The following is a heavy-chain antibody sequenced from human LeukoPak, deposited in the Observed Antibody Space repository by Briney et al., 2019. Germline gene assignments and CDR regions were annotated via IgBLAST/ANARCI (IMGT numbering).Heavy chain of an antibody. J-gene: IGHJ4*02. D-gene: IGHD1-1*01. Sequence: GGSLRLSWAPSEFIFVSYSMNWARQAQGKGLDWVSSFSGDSTYIYNAGSVKGRFTISRDNAQASLYLQMISLRADDTAVYYCARVSGRLERQSDLDYWGQGTLVIVSS. CDR2: FSGDSTYI. CDR1: EFIFVSYS. CDR3: ARVSGRLERQSDLDY. V-gene: IGHV3-21*01.